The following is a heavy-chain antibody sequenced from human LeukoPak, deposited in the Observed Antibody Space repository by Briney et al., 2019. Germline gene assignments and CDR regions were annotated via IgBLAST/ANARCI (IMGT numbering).Heavy chain of an antibody. J-gene: IGHJ6*02. V-gene: IGHV4-39*07. Sequence: SETLSLTCTVSGGSISGRNYYWDWIRQPPGKGLEWIGSIYYSGSTYYKPSLESRVTISVDTSKNQFSLKLSSVTAADTAVYYCARGVVVVVAAKLLYYYYGMDVWGQGTTVTVSS. CDR1: GGSISGRNYY. CDR2: IYYSGST. D-gene: IGHD2-15*01. CDR3: ARGVVVVVAAKLLYYYYGMDV.